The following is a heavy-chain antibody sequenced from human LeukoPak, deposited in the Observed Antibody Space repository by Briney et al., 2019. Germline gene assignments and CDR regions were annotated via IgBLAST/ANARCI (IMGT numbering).Heavy chain of an antibody. Sequence: GGSLRLSCAASGFTFSSYAMHWVRQAPGKGLEWVAVISYNGSNKYYADSVKGRFTISRDNSKNTLYLQMNSLRAEDTAVYYCARERWLQWSAFDIWGQGTMVTVSS. J-gene: IGHJ3*02. CDR1: GFTFSSYA. CDR3: ARERWLQWSAFDI. D-gene: IGHD5-24*01. V-gene: IGHV3-30-3*01. CDR2: ISYNGSNK.